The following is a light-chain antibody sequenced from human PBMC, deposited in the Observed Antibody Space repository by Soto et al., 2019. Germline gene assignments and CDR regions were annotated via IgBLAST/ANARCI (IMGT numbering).Light chain of an antibody. CDR3: QQYAGSPT. Sequence: EIVLTQSPGTLSLSTGERATLSCWARQSVASTYLGWYQQKPGQAPRLLIYGASSRATGIPDRFSGSGSGTDFTLTISRLEPEDFALYYCQQYAGSPTFGQGTRLEIK. CDR2: GAS. J-gene: IGKJ5*01. V-gene: IGKV3-20*01. CDR1: QSVASTY.